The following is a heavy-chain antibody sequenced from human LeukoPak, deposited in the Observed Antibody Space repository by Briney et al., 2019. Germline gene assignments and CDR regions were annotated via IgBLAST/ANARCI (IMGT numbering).Heavy chain of an antibody. Sequence: SGRSLRLSCAASGFTFSSYGMHWVRQAPGKGLEWVAVISYGGSNKYYADSVKGRFTISRDNSKNTLYLQMNSPRAEDTAVYYCAKSSADASTDFDYWGQGTLVTVSS. J-gene: IGHJ4*02. V-gene: IGHV3-30*18. D-gene: IGHD3-10*01. CDR1: GFTFSSYG. CDR2: ISYGGSNK. CDR3: AKSSADASTDFDY.